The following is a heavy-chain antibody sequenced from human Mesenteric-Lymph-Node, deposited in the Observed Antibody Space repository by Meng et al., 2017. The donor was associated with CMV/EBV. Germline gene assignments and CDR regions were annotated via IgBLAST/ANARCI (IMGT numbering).Heavy chain of an antibody. Sequence: GESLKISCAASGFTFSSYGMHWVRQAPGKGLEWVAVIWYDGSNKYYAASVKGRFTISRDNSKNTLYLQMNSLRAEDTAVYYCAKGVSTLGSPKDVWGQGTTVTVSS. CDR3: AKGVSTLGSPKDV. D-gene: IGHD5/OR15-5a*01. J-gene: IGHJ6*02. V-gene: IGHV3-33*06. CDR2: IWYDGSNK. CDR1: GFTFSSYG.